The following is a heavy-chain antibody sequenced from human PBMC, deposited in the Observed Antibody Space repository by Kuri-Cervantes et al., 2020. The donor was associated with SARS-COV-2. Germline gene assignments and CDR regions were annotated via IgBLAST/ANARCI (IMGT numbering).Heavy chain of an antibody. Sequence: GGSLRLSCAASGFTVSSNYMSGVHEAPGKGLEWVSVISWNSGSIGYADSVKGRFTISRDNPKNSLYLQMNSLRAEDTAFYYCAKDRGHTFGGVYHWGQGTLVTVSS. D-gene: IGHD3-16*01. J-gene: IGHJ5*02. V-gene: IGHV3-9*01. CDR1: GFTVSSNY. CDR3: AKDRGHTFGGVYH. CDR2: ISWNSGSI.